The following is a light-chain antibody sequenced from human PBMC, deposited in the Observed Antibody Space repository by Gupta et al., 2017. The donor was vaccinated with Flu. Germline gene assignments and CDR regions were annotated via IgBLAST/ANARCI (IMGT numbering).Light chain of an antibody. V-gene: IGKV1-5*03. CDR2: RAS. CDR1: QSISNW. CDR3: QQYNLYAFT. J-gene: IGKJ3*01. Sequence: IQMTQSPSTLAASVGDRVTITCRASQSISNWLAWYQQKPGKAPKLLIYRASTLESGVPSRFSASGSGTEFTLTITSLQPDDSATYDCQQYNLYAFTFGPGTKVEI.